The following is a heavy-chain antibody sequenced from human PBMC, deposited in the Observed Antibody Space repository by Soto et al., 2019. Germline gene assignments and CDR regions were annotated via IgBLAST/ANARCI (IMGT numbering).Heavy chain of an antibody. Sequence: SETLSLPCSVSGAALNSGNYYWSWIRQVPGKGLEGIGHIYVTGAVDYNPSLRDRITISQDTSERQFSLKLSSVTAADTAVYYCARFSVTTPNFDYWGQGTLVTVSS. J-gene: IGHJ4*02. CDR1: GAALNSGNYY. CDR2: IYVTGAV. CDR3: ARFSVTTPNFDY. D-gene: IGHD4-17*01. V-gene: IGHV4-31*03.